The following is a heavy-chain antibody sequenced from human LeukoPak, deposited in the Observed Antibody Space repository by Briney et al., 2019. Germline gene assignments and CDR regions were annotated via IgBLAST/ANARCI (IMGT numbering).Heavy chain of an antibody. CDR3: ARHDIPDDWFDH. V-gene: IGHV4-59*08. CDR1: GASVSNSE. J-gene: IGHJ5*02. D-gene: IGHD2-15*01. Sequence: SETLSLTRCLSGASVSNSEWSSIRQPPGKGLEWLGYIYFTGRTNYNPSLKSRVTISVDTSKNQYFMTLSSVATADTYVYDCARHDIPDDWFDHWGQGTLVTVSS. CDR2: IYFTGRT.